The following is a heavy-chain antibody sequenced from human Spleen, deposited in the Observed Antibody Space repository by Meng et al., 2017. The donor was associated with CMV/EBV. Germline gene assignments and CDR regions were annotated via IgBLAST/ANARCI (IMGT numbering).Heavy chain of an antibody. Sequence: QGQLQESGPGLVKPSQPLSLTRTVSGGSISSGDYYWSWIRQPPGKGLEWIGYIYYSGSTYYNPSLKSRVTISVDTSKNQFSLKLSSVTAADTAVYYCARVRGGIVVVPAASVFDYWGQGTLVTVSS. CDR2: IYYSGST. CDR3: ARVRGGIVVVPAASVFDY. D-gene: IGHD2-2*01. V-gene: IGHV4-30-4*08. J-gene: IGHJ4*02. CDR1: GGSISSGDYY.